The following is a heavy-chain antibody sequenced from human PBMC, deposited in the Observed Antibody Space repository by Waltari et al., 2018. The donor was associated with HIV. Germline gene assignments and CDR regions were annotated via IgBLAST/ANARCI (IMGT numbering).Heavy chain of an antibody. D-gene: IGHD3-22*01. J-gene: IGHJ4*02. V-gene: IGHV3-48*03. Sequence: EVQLVASGGGLVQPGGSLRLACAASGFTFSSSELNWVRQAPGKGLEWVSYISSGDSTVYYADSVQGRFTISRDNAKNSLYLQMNSLRAEDTAVYYCAREGYYDSSAYYYLDYWGQGTLVTVSS. CDR1: GFTFSSSE. CDR3: AREGYYDSSAYYYLDY. CDR2: ISSGDSTV.